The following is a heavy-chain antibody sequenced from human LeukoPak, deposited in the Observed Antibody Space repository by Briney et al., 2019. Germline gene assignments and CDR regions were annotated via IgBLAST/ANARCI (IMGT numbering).Heavy chain of an antibody. V-gene: IGHV3-30-3*01. J-gene: IGHJ4*02. D-gene: IGHD2/OR15-2a*01. CDR2: ISYDGSNK. CDR3: ARDRTFGSLD. CDR1: GFTFSSYA. Sequence: HPGGSLRLSCAASGFTFSSYAMHWVRQAPGKGLEWVAVISYDGSNKYYADSVKGRFTISRDNSKNTLYLQMNSLRAEDTAVYYCARDRTFGSLDWGQGTLVTVSS.